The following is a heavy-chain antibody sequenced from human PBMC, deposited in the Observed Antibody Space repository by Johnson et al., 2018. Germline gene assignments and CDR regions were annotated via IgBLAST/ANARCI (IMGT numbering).Heavy chain of an antibody. J-gene: IGHJ6*02. CDR2: IKSKTDGGTT. D-gene: IGHD1-7*01. Sequence: VQLVQSGGGLVKPGGSLRLSCAASGFTFSNAWMSWVRQAPGKGLEWVGRIKSKTDGGTTDYAAPVKGRFTISRDDSKNTLYLQMNSLKTEDTAVYYCTTDEVTGTTADYYGMDVWGQGTTVTVSS. V-gene: IGHV3-15*01. CDR1: GFTFSNAW. CDR3: TTDEVTGTTADYYGMDV.